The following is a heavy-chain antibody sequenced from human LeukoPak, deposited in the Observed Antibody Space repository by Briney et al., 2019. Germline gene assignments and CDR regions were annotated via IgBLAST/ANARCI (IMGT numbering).Heavy chain of an antibody. CDR2: LSGSGDIT. D-gene: IGHD3-10*01. CDR3: AKRGNAISFFDP. V-gene: IGHV3-23*01. CDR1: GFTLSNYG. Sequence: PGGSLRLSCAASGFTLSNYGMYWVRQAPGKGLEWVSGLSGSGDITYYTDSVKGRFTISRDNSKNTLYLEMNNLRAEDTALYYCAKRGNAISFFDPWGQGTLVTVSS. J-gene: IGHJ5*02.